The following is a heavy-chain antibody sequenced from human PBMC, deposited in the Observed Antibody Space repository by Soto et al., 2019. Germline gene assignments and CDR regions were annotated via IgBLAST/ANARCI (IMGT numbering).Heavy chain of an antibody. J-gene: IGHJ6*02. CDR3: ASPVATVYYYYGMDV. CDR1: GGTFSSYA. D-gene: IGHD2-21*02. Sequence: SVKVSCKASGGTFSSYAITWVRQAPGQGLEWMGGIIPIFGTADYAQKFQGRVTITADESTSTAYMELSSLGSEDTAVYYCASPVATVYYYYGMDVWGQGTTVTVSS. CDR2: IIPIFGTA. V-gene: IGHV1-69*13.